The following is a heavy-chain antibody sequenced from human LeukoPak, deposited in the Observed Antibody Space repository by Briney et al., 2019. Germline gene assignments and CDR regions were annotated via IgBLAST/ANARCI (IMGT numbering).Heavy chain of an antibody. V-gene: IGHV1-2*02. Sequence: GASVKVSCKASGGTFSSYAISWVRQAPGQGLEWMGWINPNSGGTNYAQKFQGRVTMTRDTSISTAYMELSRLRSDDTAVYYCARVRGSGWPSDAFDIWGQGTMVTVSS. CDR3: ARVRGSGWPSDAFDI. D-gene: IGHD6-19*01. J-gene: IGHJ3*02. CDR2: INPNSGGT. CDR1: GGTFSSYA.